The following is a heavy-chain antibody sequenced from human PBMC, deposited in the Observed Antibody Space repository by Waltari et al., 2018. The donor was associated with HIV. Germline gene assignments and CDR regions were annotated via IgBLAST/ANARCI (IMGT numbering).Heavy chain of an antibody. V-gene: IGHV4-39*01. CDR3: ARLSGSYPYWYFDL. CDR2: IYYSGST. CDR1: GGSISSSSYY. Sequence: QLQLQESGPGLVKPSETLSLTCTVSGGSISSSSYYWGWIRQPPGKGLEWIGSIYYSGSTYYNPSLKSRVTISVDTSKNQFSLMLSSVTAADTAVYYCARLSGSYPYWYFDLWGRGTLVTVSS. J-gene: IGHJ2*01. D-gene: IGHD1-26*01.